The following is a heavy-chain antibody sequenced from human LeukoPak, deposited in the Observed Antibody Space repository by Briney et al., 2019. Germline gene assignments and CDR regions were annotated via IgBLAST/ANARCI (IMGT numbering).Heavy chain of an antibody. Sequence: GGSLILSCSAPGFKFSIYAMTSVRQAPGKGLEWVSGISGSGRTYYADSEKGRFTISRDTSKNTLYLQMNSLRAEDTAVYYCARAWTLDYWGQGTLVTVSS. CDR2: ISGSGRT. J-gene: IGHJ4*02. CDR3: ARAWTLDY. V-gene: IGHV3-23*01. D-gene: IGHD3/OR15-3a*01. CDR1: GFKFSIYA.